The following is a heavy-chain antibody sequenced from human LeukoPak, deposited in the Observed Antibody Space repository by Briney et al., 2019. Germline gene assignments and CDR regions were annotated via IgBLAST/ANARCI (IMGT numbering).Heavy chain of an antibody. CDR2: INPNSGGT. D-gene: IGHD6-13*01. CDR1: GYTFTDYY. Sequence: GASVKVSCKASGYTFTDYYMHWVRQAPGQGLEWMGWINPNSGGTNYAQKFQGRVTMTRDTSISTTYMELSRLRSDDTAVYYCARVHRTGIAAAGEYYFDYWGQGTLVTVSS. V-gene: IGHV1-2*02. J-gene: IGHJ4*02. CDR3: ARVHRTGIAAAGEYYFDY.